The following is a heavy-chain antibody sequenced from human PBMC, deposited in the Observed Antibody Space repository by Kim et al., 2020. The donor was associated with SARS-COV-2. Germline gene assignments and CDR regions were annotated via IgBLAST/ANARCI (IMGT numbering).Heavy chain of an antibody. V-gene: IGHV3-7*01. J-gene: IGHJ3*02. Sequence: GGSLRLSCAASGFTFSTYWMNWVRQAPGKGLEWVANIKQDGSEKYYVDSVKGRFTISRDNAKNSLYLQMNSLRAEDTAVYYCARAALLLWFGEVDAFDIWGQGTMVTVSS. CDR2: IKQDGSEK. CDR3: ARAALLLWFGEVDAFDI. CDR1: GFTFSTYW. D-gene: IGHD3-10*01.